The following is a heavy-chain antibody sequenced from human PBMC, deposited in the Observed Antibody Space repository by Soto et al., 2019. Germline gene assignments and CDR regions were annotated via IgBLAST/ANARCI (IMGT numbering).Heavy chain of an antibody. CDR2: IYHSGST. D-gene: IGHD2-2*01. Sequence: PSETLSLTCTVPGGSINSGDYYWTWVRQPPGKGLEWIGYIYHSGSTHSNPSLKIRVTISVDTSKNQFSLNLNSVTATDTAVYYCARGVGGYCSGSSCYDYYYYAMDVWGQGTTVTVSS. CDR1: GGSINSGDYY. CDR3: ARGVGGYCSGSSCYDYYYYAMDV. V-gene: IGHV4-30-4*01. J-gene: IGHJ6*02.